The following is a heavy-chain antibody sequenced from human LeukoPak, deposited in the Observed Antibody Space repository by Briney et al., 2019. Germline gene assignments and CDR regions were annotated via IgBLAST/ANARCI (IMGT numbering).Heavy chain of an antibody. CDR3: ARDPASDTAMGVC. CDR2: INPNSGGT. CDR1: GYTFTGYY. J-gene: IGHJ4*02. V-gene: IGHV1-2*02. D-gene: IGHD5-18*01. Sequence: ASVKVSCKASGYTFTGYYMHWVRQAPGQGLEWMGWINPNSGGTNYAQKFQGRVTMTRDTSISTAYMELSRLRSDVTAVYYCARDPASDTAMGVCWGQGTLVTVSS.